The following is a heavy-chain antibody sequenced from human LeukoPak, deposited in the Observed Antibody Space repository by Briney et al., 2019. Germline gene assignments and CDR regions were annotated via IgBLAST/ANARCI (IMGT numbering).Heavy chain of an antibody. V-gene: IGHV3-30*04. CDR1: GFTFSSYA. J-gene: IGHJ3*02. Sequence: GRSLRLSCAASGFTFSSYAMHWVRQAPGKGLEWVAVISYDGSNKYYADSVKGRFTISRDDSKNTLYLQMNSLRAEDTAVYYCARDGYCSGGSCYSGISGDAFDIWGQGTMVTVSS. CDR2: ISYDGSNK. CDR3: ARDGYCSGGSCYSGISGDAFDI. D-gene: IGHD2-15*01.